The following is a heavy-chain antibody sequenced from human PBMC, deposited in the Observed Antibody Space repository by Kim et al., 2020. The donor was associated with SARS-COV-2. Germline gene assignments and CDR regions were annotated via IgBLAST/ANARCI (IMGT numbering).Heavy chain of an antibody. D-gene: IGHD6-19*01. CDR3: VKGIAVAGMPYYGMDV. Sequence: GGSLRLSCSASGFTFSIFPMHWVRQAPGKGLEYVSAITSYGGDTYYADSVKGRFTISRDNSKNTLYLQMSSLRSEDTAVYYCVKGIAVAGMPYYGMDVWGQGTTVTVSS. CDR1: GFTFSIFP. J-gene: IGHJ6*02. CDR2: ITSYGGDT. V-gene: IGHV3-64D*09.